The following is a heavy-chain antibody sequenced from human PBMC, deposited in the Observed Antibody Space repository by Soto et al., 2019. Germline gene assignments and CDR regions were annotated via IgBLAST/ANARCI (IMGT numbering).Heavy chain of an antibody. J-gene: IGHJ6*02. CDR3: AKDPRGNGDVTHYHNGMDV. D-gene: IGHD4-17*01. CDR1: GFRFSSYG. CDR2: ISDDGRNT. V-gene: IGHV3-30*18. Sequence: GGYLRLSCEVSGFRFSSYGVHWVRQAPGKGLEWVALISDDGRNTFYPDSVKGRFSISRDNSKNTVYLQMNSLRAEDTAVYYCAKDPRGNGDVTHYHNGMDVSCPGTTVTV.